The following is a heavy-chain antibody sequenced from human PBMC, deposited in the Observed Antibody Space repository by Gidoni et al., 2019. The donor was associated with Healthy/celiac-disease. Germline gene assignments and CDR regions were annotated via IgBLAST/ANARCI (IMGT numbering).Heavy chain of an antibody. Sequence: EVQLLEYGGGLVQPGGSLRLSCAASGFTFSVYAMSWVRQAPGKGLVLVSAISGSGGSTYYADSVKGRFTISRDNSKNTLYLQMNSLRAEDTAVYYCAEGGIYDSSGYYRYNWFDPWGQGTLVTVSS. J-gene: IGHJ5*02. D-gene: IGHD3-22*01. V-gene: IGHV3-23*01. CDR2: ISGSGGST. CDR3: AEGGIYDSSGYYRYNWFDP. CDR1: GFTFSVYA.